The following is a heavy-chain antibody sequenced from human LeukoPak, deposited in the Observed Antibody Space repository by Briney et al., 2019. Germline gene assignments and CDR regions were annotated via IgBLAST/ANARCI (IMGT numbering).Heavy chain of an antibody. Sequence: GGSLRLSCAGSGFTFSTYAMTWVRQAPGKGLEWVSIISGSGATIYYADFVKGRFTISRDNSKSTLYLQMNSLQAEDTAVYYCAKAPSVRQSERYFDSCGQGTLVTVSS. D-gene: IGHD3-16*02. J-gene: IGHJ4*02. CDR2: ISGSGATI. V-gene: IGHV3-23*01. CDR1: GFTFSTYA. CDR3: AKAPSVRQSERYFDS.